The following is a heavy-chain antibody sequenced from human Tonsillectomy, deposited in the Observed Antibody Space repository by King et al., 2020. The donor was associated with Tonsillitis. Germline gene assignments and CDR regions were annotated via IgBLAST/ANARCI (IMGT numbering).Heavy chain of an antibody. J-gene: IGHJ5*02. D-gene: IGHD4-17*01. Sequence: QLVQSGGGLVQPGGSLRLSCAASGFTVSSSYMSWIRQAPGKGLEWVSVIYSGGSTYYADSVKGRFTISRDNSKNTLYLQMNSLRAEDTAVYYCARDLVDYGWFDPWGQGTLVTVSS. CDR1: GFTVSSSY. V-gene: IGHV3-66*01. CDR2: IYSGGST. CDR3: ARDLVDYGWFDP.